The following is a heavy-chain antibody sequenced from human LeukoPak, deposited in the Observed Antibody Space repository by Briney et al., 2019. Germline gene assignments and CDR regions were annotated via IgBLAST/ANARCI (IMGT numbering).Heavy chain of an antibody. CDR1: GFTFNSYA. V-gene: IGHV3-23*01. D-gene: IGHD6-19*01. J-gene: IGHJ4*02. CDR2: ISGSVGYT. Sequence: GGCLRLSCVASGFTFNSYAMSWVRQAPGKGLEWVSSISGSVGYTYYADSVKGRFTISRDNSKNTLYLQMNSLRAEDTAVYYCAKEYSRGWFDYWGQGTLVTVSS. CDR3: AKEYSRGWFDY.